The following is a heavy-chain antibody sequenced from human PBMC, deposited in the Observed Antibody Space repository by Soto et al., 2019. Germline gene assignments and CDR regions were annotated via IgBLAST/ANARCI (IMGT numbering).Heavy chain of an antibody. CDR1: GRCPCCYY. Sequence: HSCSASGRCPCCYYWCCLRQAPRKGLEWIGYIYYSGSTNYNPSLQSRVTISVDTSKNQFSLKLSSLTAAYTAVSYCCSVHAPTAICYRGQ. V-gene: IGHV4-59*01. CDR3: CSVHAPTAICY. J-gene: IGHJ1*01. D-gene: IGHD3-16*02. CDR2: IYYSGST.